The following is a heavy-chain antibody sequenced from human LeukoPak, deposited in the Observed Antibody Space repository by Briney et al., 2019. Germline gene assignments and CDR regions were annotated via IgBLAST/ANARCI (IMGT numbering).Heavy chain of an antibody. Sequence: ASVTVSCKSSGYSFTFYYMHWVRQAPGQGLEWMGRLNPNSGGTNYAKKFQGRVTMTRDTSINTAYMELSRLTSDDTAVYYCARRDVQRPNDDFWGQGTLVTVSS. CDR3: ARRDVQRPNDDF. D-gene: IGHD5-24*01. V-gene: IGHV1-2*06. CDR1: GYSFTFYY. J-gene: IGHJ4*02. CDR2: LNPNSGGT.